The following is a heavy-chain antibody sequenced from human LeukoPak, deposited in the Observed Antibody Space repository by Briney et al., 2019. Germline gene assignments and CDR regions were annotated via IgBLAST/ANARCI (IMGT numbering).Heavy chain of an antibody. J-gene: IGHJ3*02. CDR3: AAEVPAATFAFDI. V-gene: IGHV3-30*02. CDR2: IRYDGSNK. D-gene: IGHD2-2*01. CDR1: GFTFSSYG. Sequence: GGSLRLSCAASGFTFSSYGMHWVRQAPGKGLEWVAFIRYDGSNKYYADSVKGRFTISRDNSKNTLYLQMNSLRAEDTAVYYCAAEVPAATFAFDIWGQGTMVTVSS.